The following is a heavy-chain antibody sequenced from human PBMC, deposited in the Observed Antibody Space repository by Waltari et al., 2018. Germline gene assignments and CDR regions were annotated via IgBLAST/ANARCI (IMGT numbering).Heavy chain of an antibody. Sequence: QVQLQESGPGLVKPSETLSLTCAVSGYSISSGYYWGWIRQPPGKGLEWIGSIYHSGSTYYNPSLKSRVTISVDTCKNQFSLKLSSVTAADTAVYYCARHVYPASLPNDYWGQGTLVTVSS. CDR3: ARHVYPASLPNDY. V-gene: IGHV4-38-2*01. CDR1: GYSISSGYY. CDR2: IYHSGST. J-gene: IGHJ4*02.